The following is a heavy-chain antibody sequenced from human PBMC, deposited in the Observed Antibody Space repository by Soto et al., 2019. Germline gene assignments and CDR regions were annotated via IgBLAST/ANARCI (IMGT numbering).Heavy chain of an antibody. J-gene: IGHJ4*02. D-gene: IGHD3-16*02. V-gene: IGHV3-30*18. CDR3: AKASLTLPLRLGKLSVDIDY. CDR1: GFTFSNYG. CDR2: ISDDGSNE. Sequence: QVQLVESGGGVVQPGRSLRLSCAASGFTFSNYGMHWVRQAPGQGLEWVAVISDDGSNEYYADSVKGRFTISRDNSKDTLYLKMTSLRAADTAVYYCAKASLTLPLRLGKLSVDIDYWGQGTLVTVSS.